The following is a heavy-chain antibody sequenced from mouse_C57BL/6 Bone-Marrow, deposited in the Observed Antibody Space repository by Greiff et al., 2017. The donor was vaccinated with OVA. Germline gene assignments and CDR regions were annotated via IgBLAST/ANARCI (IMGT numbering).Heavy chain of an antibody. V-gene: IGHV1-75*01. D-gene: IGHD1-1*01. Sequence: QVQLQQSGPELVKPGASVKITCKASGYTFTDYYINWVKQRPGQGLEWIGWIFPGSGSTYYNEKFKGKATLTVDKSSSTAYMLLSSLTSEDSAVYFCARDTYYYGSGYYAMDYWGQGTSVTVSS. CDR2: IFPGSGST. CDR3: ARDTYYYGSGYYAMDY. CDR1: GYTFTDYY. J-gene: IGHJ4*01.